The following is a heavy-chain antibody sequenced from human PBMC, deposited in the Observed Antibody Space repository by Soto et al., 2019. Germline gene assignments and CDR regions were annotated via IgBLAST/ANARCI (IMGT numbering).Heavy chain of an antibody. V-gene: IGHV4-34*01. CDR2: INHSGST. CDR1: GGSFSGYY. CDR3: ARGREELGYCSGGSCGPPGHY. Sequence: SETLSLTCAVYGGSFSGYYWSWIRQPPGKGLEWIGEINHSGSTNYNPSLKSRVTISVDTSKNQFSLKLSSVTAADTAVYYCARGREELGYCSGGSCGPPGHYWGQGTLVTVSS. J-gene: IGHJ4*02. D-gene: IGHD2-15*01.